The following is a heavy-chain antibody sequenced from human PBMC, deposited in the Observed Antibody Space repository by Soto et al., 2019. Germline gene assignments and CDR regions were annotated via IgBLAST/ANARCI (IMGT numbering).Heavy chain of an antibody. CDR2: LTSSGESP. D-gene: IGHD6-19*01. V-gene: IGHV3-23*04. CDR1: GFTFSTPA. Sequence: EVQLVESGGGLVQPGGSLRLSCSASGFTFSTPAMAWVRQAPGKGLEWVSALTSSGESPDYADSVKGRFTISRDNSKNTLYLQMNSLRADDTAVYYCAKYLHGSGWSFDQWGQGTLVTVSS. CDR3: AKYLHGSGWSFDQ. J-gene: IGHJ4*02.